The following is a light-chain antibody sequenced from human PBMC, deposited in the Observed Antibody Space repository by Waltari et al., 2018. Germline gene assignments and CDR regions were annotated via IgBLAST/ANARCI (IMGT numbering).Light chain of an antibody. V-gene: IGLV2-23*01. Sequence: QSALTQPASVSGSPGQSITISCTGTSSDVGSYNLVSWYQQHPGKAPKLMIYEGSKRPSGVSNRFSGSKSGNTASLTFSGLQAEDEADYYCCSYAGSSTSYVFGTGTKVTVL. CDR1: SSDVGSYNL. J-gene: IGLJ1*01. CDR3: CSYAGSSTSYV. CDR2: EGS.